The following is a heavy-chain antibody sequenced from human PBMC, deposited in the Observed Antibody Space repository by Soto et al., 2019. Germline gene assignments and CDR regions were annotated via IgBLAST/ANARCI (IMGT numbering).Heavy chain of an antibody. J-gene: IGHJ4*02. CDR2: INPSGGST. D-gene: IGHD3-10*01. V-gene: IGHV1-46*01. CDR3: ARAYNALYYFDY. CDR1: GYTFTSYY. Sequence: ASVKVSCKASGYTFTSYYMHWVRQAPGQGLEWMGIINPSGGSTSYAQKFQGRVTMTRDTSTSTVYMELSSLRSEDTAVYYGARAYNALYYFDYWGQGTLVTVSS.